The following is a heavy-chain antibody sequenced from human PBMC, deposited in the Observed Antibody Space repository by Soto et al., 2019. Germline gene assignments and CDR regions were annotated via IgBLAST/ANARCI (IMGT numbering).Heavy chain of an antibody. CDR3: ARDRRYYYDSSGYYEEHWFDP. V-gene: IGHV1-18*01. D-gene: IGHD3-22*01. CDR1: GYTFTSYG. J-gene: IGHJ5*02. CDR2: IGAYNGNT. Sequence: ASVQVSCKASGYTFTSYGISWVRQAPGQGLEWMGWIGAYNGNTNYAQKRQGRVTMTTDTSTSTAYMELRSLRSDDTAVYYCARDRRYYYDSSGYYEEHWFDPWGQGTLVTVSS.